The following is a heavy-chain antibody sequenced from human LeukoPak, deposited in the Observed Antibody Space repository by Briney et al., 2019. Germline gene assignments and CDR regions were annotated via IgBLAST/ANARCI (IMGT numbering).Heavy chain of an antibody. J-gene: IGHJ4*02. CDR2: IIPIFGTA. D-gene: IGHD3-16*02. CDR3: ARNLLHLGELSWYYFDY. Sequence: SVKVSCKASGGTFSSYAISWVRQAPGQGLEWMGGIIPIFGTANYAQKFQGRVTITADEPTSTAYMELSSLRSEDTAVYYCARNLLHLGELSWYYFDYWGQGTLVTVSS. CDR1: GGTFSSYA. V-gene: IGHV1-69*13.